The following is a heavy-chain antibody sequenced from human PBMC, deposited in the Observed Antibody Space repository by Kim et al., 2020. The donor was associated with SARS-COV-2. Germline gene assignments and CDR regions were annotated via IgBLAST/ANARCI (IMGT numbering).Heavy chain of an antibody. CDR2: IYYSGST. CDR3: ARAGESGWFRVISGMDV. V-gene: IGHV4-59*13. D-gene: IGHD3-10*01. J-gene: IGHJ6*01. Sequence: SETLSLTCTVSGGSISSNYWSWIRQPPGKGLEWIGYIYYSGSTNYNPSLKSRVTISVDTSKNQFSLKLSSVTAADTAAYYCARAGESGWFRVISGMDVWG. CDR1: GGSISSNY.